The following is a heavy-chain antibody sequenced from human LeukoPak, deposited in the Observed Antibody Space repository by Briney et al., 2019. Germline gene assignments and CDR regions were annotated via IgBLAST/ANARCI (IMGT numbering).Heavy chain of an antibody. CDR2: IYHSGST. J-gene: IGHJ5*02. CDR3: ARGPGWLRNNWFDP. CDR1: GGSISSSNW. D-gene: IGHD6-19*01. V-gene: IGHV4-4*02. Sequence: PSETLSLTCAVSGGSISSSNWWSWVRQPPGKGLEWIGEIYHSGSTNYNPSLKSRVTISVDTSNTQFSLKLNSVTAADTAVYYCARGPGWLRNNWFDPWGQGTLVTVSS.